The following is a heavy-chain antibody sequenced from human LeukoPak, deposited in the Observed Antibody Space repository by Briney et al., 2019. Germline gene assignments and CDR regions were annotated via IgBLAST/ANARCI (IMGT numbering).Heavy chain of an antibody. V-gene: IGHV4-39*07. Sequence: SETLSLTCTVSGGSISSGSYYWSWIRQPPGKGLEWIGDINHTGSTNYNPSLKSRVTISVDTSKNQFSLKLSSVTAADTAVYYCARDYGSGSYFRDYYYMDVWGKGTTVTVSS. CDR3: ARDYGSGSYFRDYYYMDV. D-gene: IGHD3-10*01. J-gene: IGHJ6*03. CDR2: INHTGST. CDR1: GGSISSGSYY.